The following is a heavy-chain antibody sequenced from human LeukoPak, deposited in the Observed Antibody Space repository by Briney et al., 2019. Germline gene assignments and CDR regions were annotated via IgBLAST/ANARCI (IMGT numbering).Heavy chain of an antibody. CDR1: GFTFSSYA. J-gene: IGHJ4*02. CDR2: FSGSGDNT. V-gene: IGHV3-23*01. D-gene: IGHD3-22*01. Sequence: GGSLRLSCAASGFTFSSYAMSWVRQAPGKGLEWVSSFSGSGDNTDYADSVKGRFTISRDNSKNTLYLQMNSLRAEDTAVYYCAKRKDRDSSTYWGAFDYWGQGTLVTVSS. CDR3: AKRKDRDSSTYWGAFDY.